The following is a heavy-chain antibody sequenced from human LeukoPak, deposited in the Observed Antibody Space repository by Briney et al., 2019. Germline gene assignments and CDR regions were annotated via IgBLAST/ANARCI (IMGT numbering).Heavy chain of an antibody. Sequence: SETLSLTCTVSGGSVSSSNFYWGWIRQPPGKGLEWIGNIYYSGNTYYNPSLKSRVTISVDTSKNQFSLQLSSVTAADTAVYYCARDKRYYYDSSAFDPWGQGTLVTVSS. CDR1: GGSVSSSNFY. V-gene: IGHV4-39*07. J-gene: IGHJ5*02. D-gene: IGHD3-22*01. CDR2: IYYSGNT. CDR3: ARDKRYYYDSSAFDP.